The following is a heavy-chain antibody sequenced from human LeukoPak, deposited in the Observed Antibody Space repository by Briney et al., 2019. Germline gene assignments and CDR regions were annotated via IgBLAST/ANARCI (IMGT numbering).Heavy chain of an antibody. CDR2: IKKDGSEK. D-gene: IGHD3-22*01. CDR1: GFTFSSYR. V-gene: IGHV3-7*01. J-gene: IGHJ4*02. Sequence: PGGSLRLSCAASGFTFSSYRMSWGRQAPGRGVEWVANIKKDGSEKYYVDSVKGGFTISRDNAKNSLYLQMSSLRAEDTAVYYCARDTYDSSGYYAHLDYWGQGTLVTVSS. CDR3: ARDTYDSSGYYAHLDY.